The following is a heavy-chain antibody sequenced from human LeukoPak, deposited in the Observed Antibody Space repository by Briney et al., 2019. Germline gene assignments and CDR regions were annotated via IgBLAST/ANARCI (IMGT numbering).Heavy chain of an antibody. Sequence: SQTLSLTCTVSGGSISSSSYYWGWIRQPPGKGLEWIGSIYYSGSTYYNPSLKSRVTISVDTSKNQFSLKLSSVTAADTAVYYCARSDIVASIPFDYWGQGTLVTVSS. V-gene: IGHV4-39*01. CDR1: GGSISSSSYY. J-gene: IGHJ4*02. CDR2: IYYSGST. D-gene: IGHD5-12*01. CDR3: ARSDIVASIPFDY.